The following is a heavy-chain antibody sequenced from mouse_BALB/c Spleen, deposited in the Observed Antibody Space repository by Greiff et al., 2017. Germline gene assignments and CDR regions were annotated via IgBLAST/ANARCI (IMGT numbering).Heavy chain of an antibody. CDR3: ARVRGAMDY. J-gene: IGHJ4*01. V-gene: IGHV5-9-4*01. CDR2: ISSGGSYT. D-gene: IGHD3-3*01. Sequence: EVKLMESGGGLVKPGGSLKLSCAASGFTFSSYAMSWVRQSPEKRLEWVAEISSGGSYTYYPDTVTGRFTISRDNAKNTLYLEMSSLRSEDTAMYYCARVRGAMDYWGQGTSVTVSS. CDR1: GFTFSSYA.